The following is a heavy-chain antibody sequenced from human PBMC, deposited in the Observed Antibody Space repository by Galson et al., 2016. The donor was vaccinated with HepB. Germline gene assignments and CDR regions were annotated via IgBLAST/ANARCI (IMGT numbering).Heavy chain of an antibody. CDR2: IYYSGNT. V-gene: IGHV4-34*01. J-gene: IGHJ3*02. CDR3: ARHRTYGDSPAAFEI. D-gene: IGHD2-21*02. CDR1: VASFSGYY. Sequence: SETLSLTCAVYVASFSGYYWDWIRQPPGKGLEWIGTIYYSGNTYYNPSLTSRVTISVDTSKNQFYLKLSSVTAADTAVYYCARHRTYGDSPAAFEIWGQGTMVTVSS.